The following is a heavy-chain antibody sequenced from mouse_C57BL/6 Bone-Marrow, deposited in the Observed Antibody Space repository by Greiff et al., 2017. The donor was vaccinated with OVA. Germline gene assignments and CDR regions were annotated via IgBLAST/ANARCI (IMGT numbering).Heavy chain of an antibody. J-gene: IGHJ3*01. CDR2: INYDGSST. D-gene: IGHD1-1*01. V-gene: IGHV5-16*01. CDR3: ARGPYYGSRGPPWFAY. Sequence: EVHLVESEGGLVQPGSSMKLSCTASGFTFSDYYMAWVRQVPEKGLEWVANINYDGSSTYYLDSLKSRFIISRDNAKNILYLQMSSLKSEDTATYYCARGPYYGSRGPPWFAYWGQGALVTVSA. CDR1: GFTFSDYY.